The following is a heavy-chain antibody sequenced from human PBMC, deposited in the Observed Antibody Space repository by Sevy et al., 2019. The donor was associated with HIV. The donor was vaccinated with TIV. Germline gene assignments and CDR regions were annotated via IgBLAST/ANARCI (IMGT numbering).Heavy chain of an antibody. CDR1: GFTFSSYA. CDR2: ISASGAST. V-gene: IGHV3-23*01. CDR3: AKLSCSDGNCFSIDY. Sequence: GGFLRLSCAASGFTFSSYAMTWVRQAPGKGLEWVSGISASGASTYYADSVKGRFTISRDNSKNTLYLQINSLRAEDTAVYYCAKLSCSDGNCFSIDYWGQGTLVTVSS. D-gene: IGHD2-15*01. J-gene: IGHJ4*02.